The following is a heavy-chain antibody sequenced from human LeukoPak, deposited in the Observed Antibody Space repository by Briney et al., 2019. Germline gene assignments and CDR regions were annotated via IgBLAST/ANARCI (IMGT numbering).Heavy chain of an antibody. J-gene: IGHJ6*02. CDR1: GFTFSSYA. D-gene: IGHD2-2*01. V-gene: IGHV3-30-3*01. CDR3: ARVGRYCSTTGCDYYYGMDV. Sequence: AGGSLRLSCAASGFTFSSYAMHWVRQAAGKGLEWVAIIPYDGTNKDYADSVKGRFTISRDNSKNTLYLQMNSLRTEDTAVYYCARVGRYCSTTGCDYYYGMDVWGQGTTVTVSS. CDR2: IPYDGTNK.